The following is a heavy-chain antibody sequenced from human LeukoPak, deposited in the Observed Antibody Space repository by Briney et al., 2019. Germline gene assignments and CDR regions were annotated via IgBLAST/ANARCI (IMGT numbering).Heavy chain of an antibody. J-gene: IGHJ4*02. CDR2: IYPGDSDT. Sequence: GESLKISCKGSGYSFTSYWIGWVRQMPGKCLEWMGIIYPGDSDTRYSPSFQGQVTISADKSITTAYLQWSSLKASDTAMYYCARFNWGSTYYFDYWGQGTLVTVSS. CDR1: GYSFTSYW. CDR3: ARFNWGSTYYFDY. V-gene: IGHV5-51*01. D-gene: IGHD7-27*01.